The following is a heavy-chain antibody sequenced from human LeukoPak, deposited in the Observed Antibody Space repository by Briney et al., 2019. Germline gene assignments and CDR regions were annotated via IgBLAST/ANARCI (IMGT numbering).Heavy chain of an antibody. CDR2: VNPNSGNT. Sequence: GASVRVSSKASGYTFTNSDINWVRQAAGQGLEWMGWVNPNSGNTDYAPKFQGRVTMSRDTSISTAYMEVSSLTSEDTAVYFCARGFRFGDFLRSVYAMDVWGQGTAVTVSS. CDR1: GYTFTNSD. CDR3: ARGFRFGDFLRSVYAMDV. D-gene: IGHD3-10*01. J-gene: IGHJ6*02. V-gene: IGHV1-8*02.